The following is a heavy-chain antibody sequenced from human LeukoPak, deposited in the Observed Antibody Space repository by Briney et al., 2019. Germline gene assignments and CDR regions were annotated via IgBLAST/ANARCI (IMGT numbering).Heavy chain of an antibody. Sequence: GESPRISCKGSGYNFTSNWISWVRQMLGKGLEWMGRIDPSDSYTNYSPSFQGHVTISADKSISTAYLQWSSLKASDSAMYYCASPPEHGRCTSTSCSVAFDIWGQGTVVTVSS. CDR3: ASPPEHGRCTSTSCSVAFDI. J-gene: IGHJ3*02. CDR2: IDPSDSYT. CDR1: GYNFTSNW. D-gene: IGHD2-2*01. V-gene: IGHV5-10-1*01.